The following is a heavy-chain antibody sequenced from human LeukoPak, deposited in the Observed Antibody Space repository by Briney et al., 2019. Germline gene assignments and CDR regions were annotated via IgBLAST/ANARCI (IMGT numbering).Heavy chain of an antibody. CDR1: GFIFSTFA. CDR2: ILENGYDK. Sequence: GGSLRLSCAASGFIFSTFAMSWVRQAPGKGLEWVSGILENGYDKYYADSVKGRFTISRDNSKNTLYLQMNSLRADDTAVYYCARDYVTPGITGTTSPLDYWGQGILVSVSS. V-gene: IGHV3-23*01. J-gene: IGHJ4*02. D-gene: IGHD1-7*01. CDR3: ARDYVTPGITGTTSPLDY.